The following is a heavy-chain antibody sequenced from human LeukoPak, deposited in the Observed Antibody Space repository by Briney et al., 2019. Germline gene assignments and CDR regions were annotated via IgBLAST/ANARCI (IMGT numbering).Heavy chain of an antibody. CDR1: GGSISISSYY. Sequence: SETLSLTCTVSGGSISISSYYWGWIRQPPGKGLEWIGSIYYSGSTYYNPSLKSRVTISVDTSKNQFSLKLSSVTAADTAVYYCARHLRWAYYDILTGSCFDYWGQGTLVTVSS. D-gene: IGHD3-9*01. CDR3: ARHLRWAYYDILTGSCFDY. V-gene: IGHV4-39*01. J-gene: IGHJ4*02. CDR2: IYYSGST.